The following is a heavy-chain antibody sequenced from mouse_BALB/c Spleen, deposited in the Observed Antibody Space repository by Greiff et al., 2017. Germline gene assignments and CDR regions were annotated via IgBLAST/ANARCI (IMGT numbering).Heavy chain of an antibody. CDR2: ISSGGSYT. CDR3: ARQKQTQRSSYFDY. D-gene: IGHD1-1*01. CDR1: GFTFSSYA. J-gene: IGHJ2*01. Sequence: EVKLVESGGGLVKPGGSLKLSCAASGFTFSSYAMSWVRQSPEKRLEWVAEISSGGSYTYYPDTVTGRFTISRDNAKNTLYLEMSSLRSEDTAMYYCARQKQTQRSSYFDYWGQGTTLTVSS. V-gene: IGHV5-9-4*01.